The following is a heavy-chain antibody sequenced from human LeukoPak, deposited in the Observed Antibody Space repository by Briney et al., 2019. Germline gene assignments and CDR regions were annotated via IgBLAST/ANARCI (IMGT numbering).Heavy chain of an antibody. V-gene: IGHV1-69*13. CDR1: GGTFSSYA. Sequence: SVKVSCKASGGTFSSYAISWVRQAPGQGLEWMGGIIPIFGTANYAQKFQGRVTITADESTSTAYMELRSLRSDDTAVYYCARDPSDIAAAGTDYWGQGTLVTVSS. CDR3: ARDPSDIAAAGTDY. D-gene: IGHD6-13*01. J-gene: IGHJ4*02. CDR2: IIPIFGTA.